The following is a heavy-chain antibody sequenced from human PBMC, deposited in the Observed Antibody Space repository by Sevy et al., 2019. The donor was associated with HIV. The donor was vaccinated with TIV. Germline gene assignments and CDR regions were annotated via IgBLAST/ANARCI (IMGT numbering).Heavy chain of an antibody. V-gene: IGHV3-23*01. CDR1: GFTISRYA. J-gene: IGHJ4*02. CDR3: AKTSWFGELYYFDY. D-gene: IGHD3-10*01. Sequence: GGSLRLSCAASGFTISRYAMSWVRQAPGKGLEWVSAISGSGGSTYYADSVKGRFTISRDNSKNTLYLQMNSLRAEDTAVYYCAKTSWFGELYYFDYWGQGTLVTVSS. CDR2: ISGSGGST.